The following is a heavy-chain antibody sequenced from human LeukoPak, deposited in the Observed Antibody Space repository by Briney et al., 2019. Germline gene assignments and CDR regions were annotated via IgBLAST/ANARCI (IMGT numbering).Heavy chain of an antibody. D-gene: IGHD6-6*01. Sequence: ASVKVSCKASGYSFTGYYMQWVRQAPGQGIEGMGWINPNSGGTNYAQKFQGRVTITRDTSISTAYMELSRLRSDDTAVYYCAREYSSSPGDLDYWGQGTLVTVSS. J-gene: IGHJ4*02. CDR1: GYSFTGYY. CDR3: AREYSSSPGDLDY. V-gene: IGHV1-2*02. CDR2: INPNSGGT.